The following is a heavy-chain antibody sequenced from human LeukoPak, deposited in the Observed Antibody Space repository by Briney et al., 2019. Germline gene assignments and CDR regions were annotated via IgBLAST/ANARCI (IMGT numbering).Heavy chain of an antibody. J-gene: IGHJ4*02. CDR3: ARGCGGWELERAYYFDY. CDR1: GGTFSSYA. D-gene: IGHD1-26*01. V-gene: IGHV1-69*13. CDR2: IIPIFGTA. Sequence: SVKVSCKASGGTFSSYAISWVRQAPGQGLEWMGGIIPIFGTANYAQKFQGRVTITADESTSTAYMELSSLRSEDTAVYYCARGCGGWELERAYYFDYWGQGTLVTVSS.